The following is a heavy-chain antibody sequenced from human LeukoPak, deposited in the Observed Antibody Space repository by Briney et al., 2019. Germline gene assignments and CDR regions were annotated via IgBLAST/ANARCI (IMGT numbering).Heavy chain of an antibody. Sequence: RGSLRLSCAASGFSFNIYAMSWVRQAPGKGLEWVAAIDRSGGSTFYADSVKGRFTISKDNSKNTLYLQINSLRVDDTAIYYCARGSHGEHDSWGQGTLVTVSS. CDR2: IDRSGGST. J-gene: IGHJ5*01. V-gene: IGHV3-23*01. D-gene: IGHD4-17*01. CDR1: GFSFNIYA. CDR3: ARGSHGEHDS.